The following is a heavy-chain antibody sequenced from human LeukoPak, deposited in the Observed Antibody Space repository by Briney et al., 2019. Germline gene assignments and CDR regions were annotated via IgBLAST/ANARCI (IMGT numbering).Heavy chain of an antibody. CDR2: IYYSGTT. V-gene: IGHV4-39*01. D-gene: IGHD3-3*01. CDR3: ARHRHYDSWIHTGAFDI. Sequence: SETLSLTCTVTGDSITSRTYYWAWIRQPAGQGREWIGTIYYSGTTYYNPSLKSRVTISLDTSSNQLSLGLTSVIAMDTAIYYCARHRHYDSWIHTGAFDIWGHGTTVTVSS. CDR1: GDSITSRTYY. J-gene: IGHJ3*02.